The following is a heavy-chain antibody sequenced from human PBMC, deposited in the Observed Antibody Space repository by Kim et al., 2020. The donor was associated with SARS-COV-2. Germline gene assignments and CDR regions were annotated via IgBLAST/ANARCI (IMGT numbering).Heavy chain of an antibody. J-gene: IGHJ6*01. CDR1: GFTFSSYT. V-gene: IGHV3-21*01. D-gene: IGHD3-22*01. CDR3: AITMIVGDWVWGMDV. Sequence: GGSLRLSCAASGFTFSSYTMNWVRQAPGKGLEWVSSISSSSSYIYYADSVKGRFTISRDNAKNSLYLQMNSLRAEDTAVYYCAITMIVGDWVWGMDVWGQGNTGHVSS. CDR2: ISSSSSYI.